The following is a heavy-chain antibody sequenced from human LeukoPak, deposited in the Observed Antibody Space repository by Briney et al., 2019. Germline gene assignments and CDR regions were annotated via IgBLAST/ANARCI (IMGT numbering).Heavy chain of an antibody. CDR3: ARGEWELPGVED. CDR1: GGSFGKYY. V-gene: IGHV4-34*01. Sequence: SETLSLTCAVYGGSFGKYYWSWIRQPPGKGLEWIGEINHSGSTNYNPSLKSRVTISVDTSKNQFSLKLSSVTAADTAVYYCARGEWELPGVEDWGQGTLVTVSS. D-gene: IGHD1-26*01. J-gene: IGHJ4*02. CDR2: INHSGST.